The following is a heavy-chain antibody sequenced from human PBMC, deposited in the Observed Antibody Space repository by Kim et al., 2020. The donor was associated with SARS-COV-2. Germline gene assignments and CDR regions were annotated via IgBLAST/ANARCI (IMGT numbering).Heavy chain of an antibody. D-gene: IGHD4-17*01. J-gene: IGHJ5*02. CDR2: INPNSGGT. CDR3: ARKHAYGDYPNNWFDP. CDR1: GYTFTGYY. Sequence: ASVKVSCKASGYTFTGYYMHWVRQAPGQGLEWMGWINPNSGGTNYAQKFQGRVTMTRDTSISTAYMELSRLRSDDTAVYYCARKHAYGDYPNNWFDPWGQGTLVTVSS. V-gene: IGHV1-2*02.